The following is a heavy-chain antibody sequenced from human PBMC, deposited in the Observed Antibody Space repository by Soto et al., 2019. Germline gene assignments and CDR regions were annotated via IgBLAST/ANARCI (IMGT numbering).Heavy chain of an antibody. CDR2: INSNTGDT. D-gene: IGHD3-16*01. V-gene: IGHV1-2*06. CDR1: GYTFTGYY. J-gene: IGHJ1*01. CDR3: ARNLGGAEYLQF. Sequence: QVQLVQSGAEVKKPGASVTVSCKASGYTFTGYYIYWVRQAPGQGLEWMGRINSNTGDTRYAQRFQGKVTMTSDTSINTAYMELRSLQSNDTAVYYCARNLGGAEYLQFWGQGTLVTVSS.